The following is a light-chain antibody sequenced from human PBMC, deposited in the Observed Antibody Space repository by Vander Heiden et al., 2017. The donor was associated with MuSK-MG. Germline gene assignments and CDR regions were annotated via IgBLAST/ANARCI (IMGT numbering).Light chain of an antibody. CDR1: QSIFYSSNNKDY. J-gene: IGKJ5*01. Sequence: DIVMTQSPDSLAVSLGERATINCRSSQSIFYSSNNKDYLAWYQQKPGQPPNLLIYWASTRESGVPDRFNGGGSGTDFTLTITSLKAEDMAVYYCQQYQTAPLTFGQGTRLEIK. CDR2: WAS. V-gene: IGKV4-1*01. CDR3: QQYQTAPLT.